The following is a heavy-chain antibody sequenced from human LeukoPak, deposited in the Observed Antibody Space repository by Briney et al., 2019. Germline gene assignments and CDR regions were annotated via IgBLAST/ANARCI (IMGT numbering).Heavy chain of an antibody. Sequence: PSETLSRTCTVSGGSVSDYYWGCIRQPPGKGLEWIGYISYSGKSNSNPSLKSRVTMSVEMSKNQYSLKLAYVTDTDTAVYYCVREGRSLHWNPAFWGLGTLVTVSS. CDR1: GGSVSDYY. D-gene: IGHD1-1*01. V-gene: IGHV4-59*02. J-gene: IGHJ4*02. CDR2: ISYSGKS. CDR3: VREGRSLHWNPAF.